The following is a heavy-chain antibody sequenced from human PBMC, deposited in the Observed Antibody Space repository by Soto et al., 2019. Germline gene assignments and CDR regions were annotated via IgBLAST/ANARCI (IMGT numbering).Heavy chain of an antibody. CDR3: AREDCSGGSCYDAFDI. D-gene: IGHD2-15*01. Sequence: GASVKVSCKASGYTFTGYYMHWVRQANGQGLEWMGWINPNSGGTNYAQKFQGWVTMTRDTSISTAYMELSRLRSDDTAVYYCAREDCSGGSCYDAFDIWGQGTMVTVSS. CDR2: INPNSGGT. CDR1: GYTFTGYY. J-gene: IGHJ3*02. V-gene: IGHV1-2*04.